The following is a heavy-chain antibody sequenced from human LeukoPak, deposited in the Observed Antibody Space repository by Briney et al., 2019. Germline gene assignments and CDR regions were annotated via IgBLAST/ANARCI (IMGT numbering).Heavy chain of an antibody. Sequence: QPGGSLRLSCAASGFTVSSNYMSWVRQAPGKGLEWVSVIYSGGSTYYADSVKGRFTISRDNSKNTLYLQMNSLRAEDTAVYYCARVAGYYFEGHFDFWGQGTLVTVSS. D-gene: IGHD3-22*01. CDR1: GFTVSSNY. CDR3: ARVAGYYFEGHFDF. V-gene: IGHV3-53*01. CDR2: IYSGGST. J-gene: IGHJ4*02.